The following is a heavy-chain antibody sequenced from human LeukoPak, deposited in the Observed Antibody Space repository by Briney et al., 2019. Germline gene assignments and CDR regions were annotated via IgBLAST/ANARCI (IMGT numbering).Heavy chain of an antibody. V-gene: IGHV3-23*01. J-gene: IGHJ4*02. CDR2: ISGSGGST. D-gene: IGHD1-26*01. CDR1: GFTFSSYA. CDR3: AKERIRGSYSDY. Sequence: GSLRLSCAASGFTFSSYAMSWVRQAPGKGLEWVSAISGSGGSTYYADSVKGRFTISRDNSKNTLYLQMNSQRAEDTAVYYCAKERIRGSYSDYWGQGTLVTVSS.